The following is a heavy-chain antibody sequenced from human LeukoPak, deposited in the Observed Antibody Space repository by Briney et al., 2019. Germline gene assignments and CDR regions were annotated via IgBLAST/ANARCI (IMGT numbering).Heavy chain of an antibody. CDR1: GFTFSDYY. Sequence: PGGSLRLSCAASGFTFSDYYMSWIRQAPGKGLEWVSYISSSGSTIYYADSVKGRFTISRDNAKNSLYLQMNSLRVEDTAVYYCARVLRDGYNYGYYFDYWGQGTLVTVSS. J-gene: IGHJ4*02. V-gene: IGHV3-11*01. CDR2: ISSSGSTI. D-gene: IGHD5-24*01. CDR3: ARVLRDGYNYGYYFDY.